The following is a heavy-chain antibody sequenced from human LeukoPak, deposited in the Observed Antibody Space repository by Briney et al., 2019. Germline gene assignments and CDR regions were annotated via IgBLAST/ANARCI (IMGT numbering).Heavy chain of an antibody. CDR1: GFTFSSYA. Sequence: GGSLRLSCAASGFTFSSYAMSWVRQAPGKGLEWASAISGSGGSTYYADSVKGRFTISRDNSKNTLCLQMNSLRAEDTAVYYCASRDIVVVPAARYGMDVWGQGTRVTVPS. J-gene: IGHJ6*02. D-gene: IGHD2-2*01. V-gene: IGHV3-23*01. CDR3: ASRDIVVVPAARYGMDV. CDR2: ISGSGGST.